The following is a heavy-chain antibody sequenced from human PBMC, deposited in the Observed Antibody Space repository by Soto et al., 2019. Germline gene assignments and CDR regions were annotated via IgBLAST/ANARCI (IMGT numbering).Heavy chain of an antibody. J-gene: IGHJ4*02. CDR1: GYTFTNFG. Sequence: QVQLVQSGAEVKKPGASVKVSCKASGYTFTNFGISWVRQAPGQGLEWMGWIGAYNGNTNYAQNFQGRVTMTTDTSPSTAYMELRSLRSHDTAVYYCARGGPPIDYWGQGTLVTVSS. D-gene: IGHD3-16*01. CDR3: ARGGPPIDY. CDR2: IGAYNGNT. V-gene: IGHV1-18*01.